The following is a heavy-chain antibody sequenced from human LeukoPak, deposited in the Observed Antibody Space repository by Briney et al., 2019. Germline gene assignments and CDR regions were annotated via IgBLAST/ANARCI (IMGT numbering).Heavy chain of an antibody. CDR3: ARRGRGSWYWFDP. V-gene: IGHV4-59*08. CDR1: GGSISSYY. J-gene: IGHJ5*02. Sequence: PSETLSLTCTVSGGSISSYYWSWIRQPPGKGLEWIGYIYYSGSTNYNPSLKSRVTISVDTSKNQFSLKLSSVTAADTAVYYCARRGRGSWYWFDPWGQGTLVTVSS. D-gene: IGHD6-13*01. CDR2: IYYSGST.